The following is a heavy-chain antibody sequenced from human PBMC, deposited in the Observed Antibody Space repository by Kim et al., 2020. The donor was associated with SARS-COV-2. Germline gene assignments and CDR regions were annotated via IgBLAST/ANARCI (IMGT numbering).Heavy chain of an antibody. CDR3: AKDRGITAAAGSSYYYGMGV. CDR2: ISWNSGSI. V-gene: IGHV3-9*01. J-gene: IGHJ6*02. D-gene: IGHD6-13*01. CDR1: GFTFDDYS. Sequence: GGSLRRSCAASGFTFDDYSMHWVRQAPGKGLEWVSGISWNSGSIGYADSVKGRFTISRDNAKNSLYLQMNSLRAEDTALYYCAKDRGITAAAGSSYYYGMGVWGQGPTVTAFS.